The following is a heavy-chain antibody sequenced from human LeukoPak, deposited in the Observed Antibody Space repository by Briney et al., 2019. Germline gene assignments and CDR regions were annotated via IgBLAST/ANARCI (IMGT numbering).Heavy chain of an antibody. J-gene: IGHJ4*02. CDR2: SIGGGGET. CDR1: GFSFSNFA. Sequence: GGSLRLSCAASGFSFSNFAMSWVRQAPARGPEWVSSIGGGGETFYADSVKGRFTFSRDDSRNTVYLQLNNLRVEDTAIYYCAKANWISNADAVWWGQGTQVTVSS. V-gene: IGHV3-23*01. CDR3: AKANWISNADAVW. D-gene: IGHD1-1*01.